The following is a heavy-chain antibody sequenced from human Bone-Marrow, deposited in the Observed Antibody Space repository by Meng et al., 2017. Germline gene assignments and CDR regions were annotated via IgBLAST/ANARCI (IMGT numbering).Heavy chain of an antibody. V-gene: IGHV4-34*01. J-gene: IGHJ4*02. CDR2: INHSGST. D-gene: IGHD3-3*01. CDR1: GGSFSGYY. CDR3: ARSYYDFWSGYLTPFDY. Sequence: ESLKISCAVYGGSFSGYYWSWIRQPPGKGLEWIGEINHSGSTNYNPSLKSRVTISVDTSKNQFSLKLSSVTAADTAVYYCARSYYDFWSGYLTPFDYWGQGTLVTVSS.